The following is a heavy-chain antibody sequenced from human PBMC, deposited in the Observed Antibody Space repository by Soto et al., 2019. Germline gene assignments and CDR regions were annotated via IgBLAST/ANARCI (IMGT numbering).Heavy chain of an antibody. J-gene: IGHJ4*02. V-gene: IGHV3-23*01. D-gene: IGHD3-22*01. CDR2: ISGSGGST. Sequence: GGSLRLSCAASGFTFSSYAMSWVRQAPGKGLEWVSAISGSGGSTYYADSVKGRFTISRDNSKNTLYLQMNSLRAEDTAVYYCAKGEADLYYDSSGFYYFDYWGQGTLVTVSS. CDR1: GFTFSSYA. CDR3: AKGEADLYYDSSGFYYFDY.